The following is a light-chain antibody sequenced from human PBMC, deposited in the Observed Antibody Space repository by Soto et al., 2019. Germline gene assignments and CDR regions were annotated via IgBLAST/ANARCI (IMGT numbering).Light chain of an antibody. CDR1: SLDVGASNY. CDR2: DVG. CDR3: NSYTSSTTYV. V-gene: IGLV2-14*03. J-gene: IGLJ1*01. Sequence: QSALTQPASVSGSPGQSITISCTGTSLDVGASNYVSWFQQHPGKTPKLILYDVGDRPSGVSNRFSGSKSGNTASLTISGLQAEDEADYYCNSYTSSTTYVFGTGTKVTVL.